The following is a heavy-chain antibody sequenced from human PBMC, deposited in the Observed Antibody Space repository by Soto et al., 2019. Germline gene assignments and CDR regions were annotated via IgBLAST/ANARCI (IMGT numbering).Heavy chain of an antibody. Sequence: GGSLRLSCAASGFTFSSSAMSWVRQAPGKGLEWVSAIGGGSDTYYADSVKGRFTISRDNSKNTLYLQMNSLRAEDTAVYYCAKESSEVPAATLYYFDYWGQGTLVTVSS. J-gene: IGHJ4*02. V-gene: IGHV3-23*01. CDR2: IGGGSDT. D-gene: IGHD2-2*01. CDR3: AKESSEVPAATLYYFDY. CDR1: GFTFSSSA.